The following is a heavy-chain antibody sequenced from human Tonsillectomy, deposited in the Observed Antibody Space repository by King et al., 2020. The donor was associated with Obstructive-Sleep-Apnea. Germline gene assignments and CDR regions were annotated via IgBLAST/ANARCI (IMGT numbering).Heavy chain of an antibody. D-gene: IGHD3-22*01. CDR2: IYYSGSA. Sequence: QLQESGPGLVKPSETLSLACTVSGGSISSYYWSWIRQPPGKGLEWIGYIYYSGSANYNPSLKSRVTLSVDTSKNQFSLRLTSATAADTAIYYCARDGYYHNGGPYNWFDPWGQGTLVTVSS. CDR1: GGSISSYY. CDR3: ARDGYYHNGGPYNWFDP. J-gene: IGHJ5*02. V-gene: IGHV4-59*01.